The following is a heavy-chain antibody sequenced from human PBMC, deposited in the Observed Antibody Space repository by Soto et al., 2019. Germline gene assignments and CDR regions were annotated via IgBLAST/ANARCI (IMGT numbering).Heavy chain of an antibody. CDR1: GFALGMSG. CDR3: AKDRGIIVKAGDAFDV. Sequence: PGGGPSRAGACSGFALGMSGVNGVRRAAGRGLEWVSYISDSGDRTYYADSVKGRFTISRDRSKNTVSLQMDGLRAEDTAVYYCAKDRGIIVKAGDAFDVWGQGTKVTVSS. J-gene: IGHJ3*01. D-gene: IGHD3-16*02. V-gene: IGHV3-23*01. CDR2: ISDSGDRT.